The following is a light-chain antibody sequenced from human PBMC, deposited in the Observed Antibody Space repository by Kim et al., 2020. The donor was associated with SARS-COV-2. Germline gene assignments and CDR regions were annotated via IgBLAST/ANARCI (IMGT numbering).Light chain of an antibody. J-gene: IGLJ3*02. V-gene: IGLV2-8*01. CDR3: SSFAGSNNWV. CDR2: DVS. CDR1: SGDIGKYQF. Sequence: QSALTQPPSASGSPGQSVAITCTGTSGDIGKYQFVSWYQQHPSSVPKLILFDVSKRPSGVPDRFSGAKSGNTASLTVSGLHAEDEADYYCSSFAGSNNWVFGGGTKLTVL.